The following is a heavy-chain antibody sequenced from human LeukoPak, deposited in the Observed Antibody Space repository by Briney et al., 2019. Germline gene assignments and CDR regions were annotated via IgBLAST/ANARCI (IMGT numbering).Heavy chain of an antibody. D-gene: IGHD3-22*01. CDR1: GGSISTYY. Sequence: SETLSLTCTVSGGSISTYYWSWIRQPPGKALEWIGYIYYSGSTNYNPSLKSRVTISVDTSKKQFSLKLSSVTAADTAVYYCARVTDSSGYRLDYWGQGTLVTVSS. J-gene: IGHJ4*02. V-gene: IGHV4-59*01. CDR2: IYYSGST. CDR3: ARVTDSSGYRLDY.